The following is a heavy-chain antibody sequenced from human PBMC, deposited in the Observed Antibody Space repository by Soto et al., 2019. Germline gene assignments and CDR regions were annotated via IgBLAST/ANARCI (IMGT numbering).Heavy chain of an antibody. V-gene: IGHV3-30-3*01. D-gene: IGHD6-6*01. CDR2: ISYDGSNK. Sequence: QVQLVESGGGVVQPGRSLRLSCAASGFTFSSYAMHWVRQAPGKGLEWVAVISYDGSNKYYADSVKGRFTISRDNSKNTLYLQMNSLRAEDTAVYYCANTRHRQLALGWFDPWGQGTLVTVSS. CDR3: ANTRHRQLALGWFDP. J-gene: IGHJ5*02. CDR1: GFTFSSYA.